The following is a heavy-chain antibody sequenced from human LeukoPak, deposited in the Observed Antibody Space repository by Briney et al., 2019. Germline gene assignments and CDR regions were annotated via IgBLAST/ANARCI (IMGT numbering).Heavy chain of an antibody. CDR2: IYPDDSDT. CDR1: GSTFNTYW. J-gene: IGHJ3*01. Sequence: GESLKISCEGSGSTFNTYWIAWGRQVPGKGPEWRGIIYPDDSDTRYSPSFQGQVTISADKSVSRAFLQWSSLKASDTAIYYCARPNITSYYDSRGYDGFDVWGQGTMVTVSS. V-gene: IGHV5-51*01. D-gene: IGHD3-22*01. CDR3: ARPNITSYYDSRGYDGFDV.